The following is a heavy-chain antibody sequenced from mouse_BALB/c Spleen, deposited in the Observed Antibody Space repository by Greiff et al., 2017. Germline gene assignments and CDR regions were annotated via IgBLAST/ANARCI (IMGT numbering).Heavy chain of an antibody. Sequence: VMLLESGPGLVAPSQSLSITCTVSGFSLTGYDVHWVRQPPGKGLEWLGVMWAGGSTNYNSALMSSLSISKANSTGQVFLKMNSLQTDDAAVYYCGRAGGGYDGLDYWGQGTLVTVSA. D-gene: IGHD2-2*01. J-gene: IGHJ3*01. CDR3: GRAGGGYDGLDY. CDR1: GFSLTGYD. V-gene: IGHV2-9*02. CDR2: MWAGGST.